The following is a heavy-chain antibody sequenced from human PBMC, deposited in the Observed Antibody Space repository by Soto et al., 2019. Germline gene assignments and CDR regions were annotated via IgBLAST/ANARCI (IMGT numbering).Heavy chain of an antibody. CDR1: GFMFSSYA. CDR2: ISYDGSNE. J-gene: IGHJ6*02. D-gene: IGHD6-13*01. V-gene: IGHV3-30-3*01. Sequence: QVHLVESGGGVVQPGRSLRLSCAASGFMFSSYAMHWVRQAPGKGLEWVAVISYDGSNEYYADSVKGRFTISRDNTKNTLGLQMNTLRREDTAVYYCARPLEAGHFHYYGMNVWGQGTTVTVSS. CDR3: ARPLEAGHFHYYGMNV.